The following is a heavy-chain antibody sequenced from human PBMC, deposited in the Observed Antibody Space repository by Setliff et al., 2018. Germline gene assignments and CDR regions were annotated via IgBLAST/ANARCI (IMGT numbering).Heavy chain of an antibody. CDR1: RYTFNDYY. V-gene: IGHV1-2*06. J-gene: IGHJ6*03. Sequence: GASVKVSCKAFRYTFNDYYIHWVRQTPGQGLEWMGRINPSSGGTDDAQNFLGRVTMTRDTAISTAYMELSRLTSDGTAVYYCARAEYTSSSLYYYMDVWGKGTTVTVSS. CDR3: ARAEYTSSSLYYYMDV. CDR2: INPSSGGT. D-gene: IGHD6-6*01.